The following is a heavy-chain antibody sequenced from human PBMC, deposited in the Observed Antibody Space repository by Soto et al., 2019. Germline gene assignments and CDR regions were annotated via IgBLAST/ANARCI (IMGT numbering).Heavy chain of an antibody. J-gene: IGHJ4*02. CDR2: INPNSGGT. V-gene: IGHV1-2*04. Sequence: QVQLVQSGAEVKKPGASVKVSCKASGYTFTGYYMHWVRQAPGQGLEWMGWINPNSGGTNYAQKFQGWVTMTRDTSISTGYMELSRLRSDDTAVYYCARDSNCSGGSCYCDYWGEGTLVTVSS. CDR1: GYTFTGYY. D-gene: IGHD2-15*01. CDR3: ARDSNCSGGSCYCDY.